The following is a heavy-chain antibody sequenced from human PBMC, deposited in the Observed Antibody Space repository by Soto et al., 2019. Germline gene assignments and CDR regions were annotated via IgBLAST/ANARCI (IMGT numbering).Heavy chain of an antibody. CDR2: MNPTSGNT. J-gene: IGHJ4*02. Sequence: ASVKVSCKASGYTFPSYDINWVRQATGQGLEWMGWMNPTSGNTGYAQKFQGRVTMTRNTTISTDNMELSSLRSEDTAVYYCASGLWDCRGGTCRYYFDYWGQGTLVTVSS. V-gene: IGHV1-8*01. CDR3: ASGLWDCRGGTCRYYFDY. D-gene: IGHD2-15*01. CDR1: GYTFPSYD.